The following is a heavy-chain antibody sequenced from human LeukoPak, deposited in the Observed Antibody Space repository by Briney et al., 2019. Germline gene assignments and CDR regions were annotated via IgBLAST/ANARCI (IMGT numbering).Heavy chain of an antibody. V-gene: IGHV3-73*01. CDR1: GFTFSGSD. J-gene: IGHJ4*02. CDR3: TTLDFDY. CDR2: IRIKTNSYAT. Sequence: VGSLRLSCAAPGFTFSGSDMHWVRQASGKGLEWVGRIRIKTNSYATEYAASVKGRFTISRDDSKNTAYLQMNSLKTEDTAVYYCTTLDFDYWGQGTLVTVSS.